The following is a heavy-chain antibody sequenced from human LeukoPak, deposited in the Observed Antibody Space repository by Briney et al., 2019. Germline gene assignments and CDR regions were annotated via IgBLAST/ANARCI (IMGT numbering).Heavy chain of an antibody. CDR2: ISGSGDNT. Sequence: SRRSLRLSCAASGFTFSGLAMSWVRRTPGKGLGWVSGISGSGDNTLYADSVKGRFTISRDNSKNTLYLEMNSLRAEDTAIYYCAKMKGHPLPKYYMDVWGQGTTVTVSS. J-gene: IGHJ6*01. CDR3: AKMKGHPLPKYYMDV. D-gene: IGHD1-26*01. CDR1: GFTFSGLA. V-gene: IGHV3-23*01.